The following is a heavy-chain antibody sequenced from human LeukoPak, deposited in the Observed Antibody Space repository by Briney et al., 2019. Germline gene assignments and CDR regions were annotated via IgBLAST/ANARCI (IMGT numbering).Heavy chain of an antibody. Sequence: ASVTVSCKASGYTFSSYGISWVRQAPGQGLEWMGWISPYNGNTNYAQRLQGRVTLTTDTSTTTAYMELRSLRSDDTAVYFCARVNNYDILSSFDYWGQGTLVTVSS. CDR1: GYTFSSYG. D-gene: IGHD3-9*01. CDR2: ISPYNGNT. J-gene: IGHJ4*02. CDR3: ARVNNYDILSSFDY. V-gene: IGHV1-18*01.